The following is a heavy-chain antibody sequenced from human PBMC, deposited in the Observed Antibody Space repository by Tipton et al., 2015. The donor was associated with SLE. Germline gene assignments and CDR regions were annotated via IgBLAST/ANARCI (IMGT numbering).Heavy chain of an antibody. CDR2: IYTRGST. V-gene: IGHV4-61*02. Sequence: TLSLTCTVSGVSITSGSYHWSWIRQPAGKGLEWIGRIYTRGSTNYNPSLMNRVTISVDTSKNQLSLKLSSGTAADTAIYYCARHDYDTNGYYQHYFDYWGQGTLVTVSS. D-gene: IGHD3-22*01. CDR1: GVSITSGSYH. CDR3: ARHDYDTNGYYQHYFDY. J-gene: IGHJ4*02.